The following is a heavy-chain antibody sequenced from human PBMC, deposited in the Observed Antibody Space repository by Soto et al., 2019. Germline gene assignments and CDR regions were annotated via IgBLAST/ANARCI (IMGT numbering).Heavy chain of an antibody. D-gene: IGHD2-15*01. CDR1: GYSFTSYW. J-gene: IGHJ6*02. Sequence: VESLKISCKGSGYSFTSYWISWVRQMPVKVLEWMGRIDPSDSYTNYSPSFQVHVTISADKSISTAYLQWSSLKASDTAMYYCAMATPAGGGGMDVWGQGTTVTVSS. V-gene: IGHV5-10-1*01. CDR3: AMATPAGGGGMDV. CDR2: IDPSDSYT.